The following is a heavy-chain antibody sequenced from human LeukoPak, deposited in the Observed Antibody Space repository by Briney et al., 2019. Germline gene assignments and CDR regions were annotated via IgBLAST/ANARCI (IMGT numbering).Heavy chain of an antibody. CDR3: ARDARFGELVDY. CDR1: GGSFSGYY. CDR2: INSSGTV. V-gene: IGHV4-34*01. Sequence: SEALSLTCAVYGGSFSGYYWSWIRQPPGKGPEWIGEINSSGTVNYNPSLRNRVTISVDMSKKQFSLKLASVTAADTAMYYCARDARFGELVDYWGRGTLVTVSS. J-gene: IGHJ4*02. D-gene: IGHD3-10*01.